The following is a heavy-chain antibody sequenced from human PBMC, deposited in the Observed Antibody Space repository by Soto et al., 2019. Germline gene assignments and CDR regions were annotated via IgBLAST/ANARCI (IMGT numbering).Heavy chain of an antibody. CDR2: IYYSGST. Sequence: SETLSLTCTVSGGSISSGGYYWSWIRQHPGQGLEWIGYIYYSGSTYYNPSLKSRVTISVDTSKNQFSLKLSSVTAADTAVYYCARVYCTSTRCPPYFDYSGQGTLVTVSS. CDR3: ARVYCTSTRCPPYFDY. V-gene: IGHV4-31*02. J-gene: IGHJ4*02. D-gene: IGHD2-2*01. CDR1: GGSISSGGYY.